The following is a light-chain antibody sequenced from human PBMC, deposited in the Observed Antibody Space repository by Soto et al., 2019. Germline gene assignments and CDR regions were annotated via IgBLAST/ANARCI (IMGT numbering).Light chain of an antibody. CDR3: QQANSFPPCT. V-gene: IGKV1-12*01. CDR1: QGISSW. J-gene: IGKJ3*01. CDR2: AAS. Sequence: DIQMTQSPSSVYASVGDRVTITCRASQGISSWLDWYQQKPGKAPKLLIYAASSLQSGVPSRFSGSGSGTDFTLTISSLQPEDFATYDCQQANSFPPCTFGPGTKVDSK.